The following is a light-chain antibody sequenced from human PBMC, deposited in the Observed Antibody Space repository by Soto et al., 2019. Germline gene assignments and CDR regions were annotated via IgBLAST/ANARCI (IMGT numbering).Light chain of an antibody. J-gene: IGKJ5*01. Sequence: DIVLTQKPATLSLSPGERATLSCRASQSVSSYLAWYQQKPGQAPRLLIYDASNRATGIPARFSGSGSGTDFTLTISSLEPEDFAVYYCQQRSNWPITFGQGTRLENK. CDR2: DAS. V-gene: IGKV3-11*01. CDR1: QSVSSY. CDR3: QQRSNWPIT.